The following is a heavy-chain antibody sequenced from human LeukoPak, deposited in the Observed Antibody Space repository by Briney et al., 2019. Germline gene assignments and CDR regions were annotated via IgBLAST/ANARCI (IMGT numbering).Heavy chain of an antibody. J-gene: IGHJ6*02. CDR2: IYYSGST. CDR3: ARGDYYYGMDV. CDR1: GGSISSYY. Sequence: KPSETLSLTCTVSGGSISSYYWSWIRRPPGKGLEWIGYIYYSGSTNYNPSLKSRVTISVDTSKNQFSLKLSSVTAADTAVYYCARGDYYYGMDVWGQGTTVTVSS. V-gene: IGHV4-59*01.